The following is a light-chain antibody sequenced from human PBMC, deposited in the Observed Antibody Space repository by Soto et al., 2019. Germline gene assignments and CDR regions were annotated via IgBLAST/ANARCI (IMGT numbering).Light chain of an antibody. CDR2: EVS. J-gene: IGLJ1*01. V-gene: IGLV2-8*01. CDR1: SRDVGGYDY. CDR3: TAYAGSKIRYV. Sequence: QSALTQPPSASGSPGQSVTISCTGTSRDVGGYDYVSWYQQHPGKAPKLMIYEVSKRPSGVPDRFSGAKSGNTASLTVSGLQAEDEADYYCTAYAGSKIRYVLGTGTKLTVL.